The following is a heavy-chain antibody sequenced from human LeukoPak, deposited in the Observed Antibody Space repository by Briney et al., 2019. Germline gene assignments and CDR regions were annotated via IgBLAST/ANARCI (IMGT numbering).Heavy chain of an antibody. V-gene: IGHV1-18*01. Sequence: ASVKVSCKASNYTFSSYGISWVRQAPGQGLEWMAWINSYNGDTNYAQKLQGRVTLTTGTYTSTAYMELRSLRSDDTAVYYCARDGSGVWFDYWGQGTLVTVSS. CDR3: ARDGSGVWFDY. D-gene: IGHD3-10*01. J-gene: IGHJ4*02. CDR2: INSYNGDT. CDR1: NYTFSSYG.